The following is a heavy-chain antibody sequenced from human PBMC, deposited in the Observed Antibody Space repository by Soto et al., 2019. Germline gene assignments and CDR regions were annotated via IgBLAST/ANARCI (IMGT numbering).Heavy chain of an antibody. CDR1: GVSISSSSYY. V-gene: IGHV4-39*01. Sequence: SETLSLTCTVSGVSISSSSYYWGWIRQPPGKGLEWIGSIYYSGSTHYNPSLKSRVTISVDTSKNQFSLKLSSVTAADTAVYYCARLLWFGDPYGMDVWGQGTTVTVSS. CDR2: IYYSGST. J-gene: IGHJ6*02. D-gene: IGHD3-10*01. CDR3: ARLLWFGDPYGMDV.